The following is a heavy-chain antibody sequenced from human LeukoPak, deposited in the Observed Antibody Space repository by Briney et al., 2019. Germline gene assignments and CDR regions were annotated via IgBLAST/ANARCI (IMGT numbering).Heavy chain of an antibody. Sequence: SETLSLTCAVYGGSFSGYYWSWIRQPPGKGLEWIGEINHSGSTNYNPSLKSRVTISVDTSKNQFSLKVSSVTAADTAVYYCARRTYSGYDFDYWGQGTLVTVSS. CDR2: INHSGST. CDR1: GGSFSGYY. CDR3: ARRTYSGYDFDY. J-gene: IGHJ4*02. V-gene: IGHV4-34*01. D-gene: IGHD5-12*01.